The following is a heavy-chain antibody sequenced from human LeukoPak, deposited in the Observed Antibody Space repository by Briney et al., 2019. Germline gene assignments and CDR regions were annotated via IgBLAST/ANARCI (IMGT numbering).Heavy chain of an antibody. CDR2: IYYSGST. CDR3: ARVGIVVVPAARGAFDI. Sequence: SETLSLTCTVSGGSISSYYWSWIRQPPGKGLEWIGYIYYSGSTNYNPSLKSRVTISVDTSKNQFSLKLSSVTAADTAVYYCARVGIVVVPAARGAFDIWGQGTMVTVSS. J-gene: IGHJ3*02. CDR1: GGSISSYY. D-gene: IGHD2-2*01. V-gene: IGHV4-59*01.